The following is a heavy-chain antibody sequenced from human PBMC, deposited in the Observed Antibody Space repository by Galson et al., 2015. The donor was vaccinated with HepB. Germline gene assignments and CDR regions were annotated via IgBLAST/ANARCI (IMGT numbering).Heavy chain of an antibody. J-gene: IGHJ5*02. D-gene: IGHD2-2*01. Sequence: QSGAEVTKPGESLRISCKGSGYSFTSYWISWVRQMPGKGLEWMGRIDPSDSYTNYSPSFQGHVTISADKSISTAYLQWSSLEASDTAMYYCARQGIVVVPAATTTCNWFDPWGQGTLVTVSS. CDR3: ARQGIVVVPAATTTCNWFDP. CDR2: IDPSDSYT. CDR1: GYSFTSYW. V-gene: IGHV5-10-1*01.